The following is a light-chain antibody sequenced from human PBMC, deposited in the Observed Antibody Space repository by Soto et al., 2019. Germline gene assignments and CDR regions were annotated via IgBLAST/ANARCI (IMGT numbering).Light chain of an antibody. Sequence: SVLTQPPSASGTPGQMVTISCSGSSSNIGSNTVNWYQQLPGTAPKLLIYSNNQRPSGVPDRFSGSKSGTSASLAISGLQFEDEADYYCAAWDDSLNGPRFFGTGTKVTVL. V-gene: IGLV1-44*01. CDR2: SNN. CDR3: AAWDDSLNGPRF. CDR1: SSNIGSNT. J-gene: IGLJ1*01.